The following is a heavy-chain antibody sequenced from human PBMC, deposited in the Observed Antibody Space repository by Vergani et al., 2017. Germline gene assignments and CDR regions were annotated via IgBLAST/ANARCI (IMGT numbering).Heavy chain of an antibody. J-gene: IGHJ4*02. CDR1: GGSISSSSYY. V-gene: IGHV4-39*07. CDR2: IYYSGST. Sequence: QLQLQESGPGLVKPSETLSLTCTVSGGSISSSSYYWGWIRQPPGKGLEWIGSIYYSGSTYYNPSLKSRVTISVDTSKNQFSLKLSSVTAADAAVYYCAREVYYYYDSSGYFIWGQGTLVTVSS. D-gene: IGHD3-22*01. CDR3: AREVYYYYDSSGYFI.